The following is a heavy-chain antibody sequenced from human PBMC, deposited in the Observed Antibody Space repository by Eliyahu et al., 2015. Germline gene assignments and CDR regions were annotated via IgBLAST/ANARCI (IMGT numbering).Heavy chain of an antibody. CDR1: GXTFSSYG. V-gene: IGHV3-30*18. CDR3: AKDRRSSGWYYFDY. Sequence: QVQLVESGGGVVQPGRSLRLSXAASGXTFSSYGMHWVRQAPGKGVEWVAVISYDGSNKYYADSVKGRFTISRDNSKNTLYLQMNSLRAEDTAVYYCAKDRRSSGWYYFDYWGQGTLVTVSS. CDR2: ISYDGSNK. J-gene: IGHJ4*02. D-gene: IGHD6-19*01.